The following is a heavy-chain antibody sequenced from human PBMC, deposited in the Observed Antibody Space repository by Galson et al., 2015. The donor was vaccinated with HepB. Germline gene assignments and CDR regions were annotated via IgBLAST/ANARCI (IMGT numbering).Heavy chain of an antibody. CDR2: IYSGGST. J-gene: IGHJ6*02. D-gene: IGHD1-1*01. CDR1: GFTVSSNY. V-gene: IGHV3-66*02. Sequence: SLRLSCAASGFTVSSNYMSWVRQAPGKGLEWVSVIYSGGSTYYADSVKGRFTISRDNSENTLYLQMNSLRAEDTAVYYCARDTTSYYYYYGMDVWGQGTTVTVSS. CDR3: ARDTTSYYYYYGMDV.